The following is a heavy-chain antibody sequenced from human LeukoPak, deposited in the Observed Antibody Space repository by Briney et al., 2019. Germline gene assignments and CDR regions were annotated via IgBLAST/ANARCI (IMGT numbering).Heavy chain of an antibody. V-gene: IGHV4-34*01. CDR3: ASPYGSGDAFDI. CDR2: INHSGST. CDR1: GGSFSGYY. Sequence: PSETLSLTCAVYGGSFSGYYWSWIRLPPGKGLEWIGEINHSGSTNYNPSLKSRVTISVDTSKNQFSLKLSSVTAADTAVYYCASPYGSGDAFDIWGQGTMVTVSS. D-gene: IGHD3-10*01. J-gene: IGHJ3*02.